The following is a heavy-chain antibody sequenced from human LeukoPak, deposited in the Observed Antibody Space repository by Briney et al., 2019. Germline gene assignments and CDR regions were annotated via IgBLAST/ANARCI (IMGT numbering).Heavy chain of an antibody. CDR1: VGSISTYY. CDR2: IYYSGST. J-gene: IGHJ4*02. CDR3: ARRAGTMFDY. Sequence: SETLSLTCTVSVGSISTYYWNWIRQPPGKGLEWIGYIYYSGSTKYNPSLTSRVSVSIDTSKNQFSLKLTSVTAADTAVYYCARRAGTMFDYWGQGILVSVSS. D-gene: IGHD3-10*01. V-gene: IGHV4-59*08.